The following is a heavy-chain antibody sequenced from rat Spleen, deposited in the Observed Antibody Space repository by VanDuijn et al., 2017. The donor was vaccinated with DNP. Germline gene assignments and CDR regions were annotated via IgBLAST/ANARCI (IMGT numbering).Heavy chain of an antibody. CDR2: INYSGST. Sequence: EVQLQESGPGLVKPSQSLSLTCSVTGFSITSNYWAWIRKLPGNKMEWIGYINYSGSTGYNPSLKSRISITRDKSKNQFFLQLNSVTTEDTATYYCARGNDGYYPNWYFDFWGPGTMVTVSS. CDR1: GFSITSNY. CDR3: ARGNDGYYPNWYFDF. V-gene: IGHV3-1*01. J-gene: IGHJ1*01. D-gene: IGHD1-12*03.